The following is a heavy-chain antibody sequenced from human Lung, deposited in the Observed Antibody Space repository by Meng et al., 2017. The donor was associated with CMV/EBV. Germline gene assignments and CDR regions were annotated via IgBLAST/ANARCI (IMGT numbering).Heavy chain of an antibody. Sequence: SCAISGDNVSSNRAIWNWIRQSPSRGLELLGRTYYRSKWFYDYAASVKSRLSINPDTSKNQFSLQLNSVTPEDTAVYYCAEARNWYFGLGPTDNWFDPWGQGTLVTVSS. CDR3: AEARNWYFGLGPTDNWFDP. J-gene: IGHJ5*02. V-gene: IGHV6-1*01. CDR1: GDNVSSNRAI. D-gene: IGHD1-7*01. CDR2: TYYRSKWFY.